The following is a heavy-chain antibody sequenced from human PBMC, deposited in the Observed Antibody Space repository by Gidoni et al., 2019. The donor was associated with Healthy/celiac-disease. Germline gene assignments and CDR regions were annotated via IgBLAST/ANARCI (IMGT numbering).Heavy chain of an antibody. V-gene: IGHV3-30*03. CDR2: ISYDGSNK. CDR3: ARENVVVVAAKWDHFDY. CDR1: GFTFSSYG. Sequence: QVQLVESGGGVVQPGRSLRLSCAASGFTFSSYGMHWVRQAPGKGLEWVAVISYDGSNKYYADSVKGRFTISRDNSKNTLYLQMNSLRAEDTAVYYCARENVVVVAAKWDHFDYWGQGTLVTVSS. D-gene: IGHD2-15*01. J-gene: IGHJ4*02.